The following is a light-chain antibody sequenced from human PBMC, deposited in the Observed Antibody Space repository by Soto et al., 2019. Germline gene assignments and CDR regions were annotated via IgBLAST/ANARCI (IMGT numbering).Light chain of an antibody. V-gene: IGLV1-40*01. CDR1: SSNIGAGYD. CDR3: CSFAGSDSVV. J-gene: IGLJ2*01. CDR2: GNS. Sequence: QSVLTQPPSVSGAPGQRVTISCTGSSSNIGAGYDVHWYQQLPGTAPKLLIYGNSNRPSGVPDRFSGSKSGTSASLTISGLQAEDEADYYCCSFAGSDSVVFGGGTKVTVL.